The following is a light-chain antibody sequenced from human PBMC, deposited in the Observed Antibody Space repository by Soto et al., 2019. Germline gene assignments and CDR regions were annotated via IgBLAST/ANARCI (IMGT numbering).Light chain of an antibody. CDR2: AAS. CDR1: QGISSY. J-gene: IGKJ5*01. Sequence: AIRMTQSPSSFSASTGDRVTITCRASQGISSYLAWYQQKPGKAPKLLIYAASTLQSGVPSRFSGSGSGTDCTLTISCLQSEDVATYYCQQYYSSLITLGQGTRLEIK. CDR3: QQYYSSLIT. V-gene: IGKV1-8*01.